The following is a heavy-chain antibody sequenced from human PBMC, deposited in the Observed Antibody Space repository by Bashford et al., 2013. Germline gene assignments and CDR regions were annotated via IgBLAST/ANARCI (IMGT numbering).Heavy chain of an antibody. CDR3: ARDLDGGGDYEDVGFDY. CDR1: GFTFSSYG. Sequence: GSLRLSCAASGFTFSSYGMHWVRQAPGKGLEWVAVIWYDGSNKYYADSVKGRFTISRDNSKNTLYLQMNSLRAEDTAVYYCARDLDGGGDYEDVGFDYWAREPWSPSPQ. J-gene: IGHJ4*02. CDR2: IWYDGSNK. V-gene: IGHV3-33*01. D-gene: IGHD2-21*02.